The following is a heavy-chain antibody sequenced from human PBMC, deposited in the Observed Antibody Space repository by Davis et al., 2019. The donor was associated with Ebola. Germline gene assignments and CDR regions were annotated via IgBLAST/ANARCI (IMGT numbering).Heavy chain of an antibody. J-gene: IGHJ4*02. CDR3: ARDPYSTGITIFGVVDAYFDY. D-gene: IGHD3-3*01. CDR1: GITFSNYN. Sequence: GESLKTSCAASGITFSNYNMNWVRQALGKGLEWVSYISSSSSTIYYADSVKGRFTISRDNAKNSLYLQMNSLRDENTAVYYCARDPYSTGITIFGVVDAYFDYWGQGTLVTVSS. V-gene: IGHV3-48*02. CDR2: ISSSSSTI.